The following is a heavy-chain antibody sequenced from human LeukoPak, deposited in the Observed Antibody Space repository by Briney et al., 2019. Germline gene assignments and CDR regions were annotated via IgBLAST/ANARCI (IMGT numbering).Heavy chain of an antibody. CDR3: ARVGPSFDAFDI. CDR2: ISAYNGNA. CDR1: GYTFTSYG. V-gene: IGHV1-18*01. J-gene: IGHJ3*02. Sequence: ASVKLSCKASGYTFTSYGISWVRQAPGQGLEWMGWISAYNGNANYAQKLQGRVTMTRDVSTSTVYMDLSSLRSEDTAVYYCARVGPSFDAFDIWGQGTMVTVSS.